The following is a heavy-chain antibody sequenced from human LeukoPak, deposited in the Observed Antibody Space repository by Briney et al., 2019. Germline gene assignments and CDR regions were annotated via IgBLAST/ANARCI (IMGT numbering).Heavy chain of an antibody. D-gene: IGHD3-10*01. Sequence: PGGSLRLSCAASGFTFSSYAMSWVRQAPGKGLEWVSAISGSGGSTYYADSVKGRFTISRDNSKNTLYLQMNSLRAEDTAVYYCAKDRVVRGVIPSFFDYWGQGTLVTVSS. CDR3: AKDRVVRGVIPSFFDY. V-gene: IGHV3-23*01. CDR1: GFTFSSYA. CDR2: ISGSGGST. J-gene: IGHJ4*02.